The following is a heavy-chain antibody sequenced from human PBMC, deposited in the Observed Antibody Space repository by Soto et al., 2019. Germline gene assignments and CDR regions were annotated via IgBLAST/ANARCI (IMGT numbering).Heavy chain of an antibody. D-gene: IGHD2-15*01. CDR3: ARDDCSGGSCYCDY. V-gene: IGHV1-18*01. Sequence: QVQLVQSGAEVKKPGASVKVSCKASGYTFTSYGFTWVRQAPGQGLEWMGWISAYNGNTNYAQKLQVRDTMTTDTSTSTAYMELRSLRSDDTAVYYCARDDCSGGSCYCDYWGQGTLVTVSS. CDR1: GYTFTSYG. J-gene: IGHJ4*02. CDR2: ISAYNGNT.